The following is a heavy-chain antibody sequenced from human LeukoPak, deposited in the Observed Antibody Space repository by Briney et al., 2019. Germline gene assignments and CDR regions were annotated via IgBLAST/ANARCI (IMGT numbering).Heavy chain of an antibody. Sequence: PGGSLRLSCAASGFTFSTYWMSWVRQAPGKGLEWVANIRKDGSDIHYVDSVKGRFTISRDNAKNSLYLEMSSLRGEDTAVYYCARDRRPYSTRAVDYWGQGTLVTVSS. CDR3: ARDRRPYSTRAVDY. D-gene: IGHD6-13*01. V-gene: IGHV3-7*01. CDR1: GFTFSTYW. CDR2: IRKDGSDI. J-gene: IGHJ4*02.